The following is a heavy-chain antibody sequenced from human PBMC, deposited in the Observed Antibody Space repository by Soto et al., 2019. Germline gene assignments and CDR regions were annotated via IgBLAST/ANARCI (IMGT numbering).Heavy chain of an antibody. CDR1: GGSFSGHS. J-gene: IGHJ5*01. Sequence: SETLSLTCAVYGGSFSGHSWTWIRQSPGKGLEWIGDINHSGRVNYSPSLKSRVTISLDTSKNQFSLTLSTVTAADTAMYYCSTRAYDTNGYYRFDPWGQGTLVTVSS. CDR2: INHSGRV. V-gene: IGHV4-34*01. D-gene: IGHD3-22*01. CDR3: STRAYDTNGYYRFDP.